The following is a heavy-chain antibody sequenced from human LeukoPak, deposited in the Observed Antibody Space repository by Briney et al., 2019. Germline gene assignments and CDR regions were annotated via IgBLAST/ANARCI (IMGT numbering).Heavy chain of an antibody. Sequence: GESLRLSCEVSGFTVSNNYMSWVRQAPGKGLEWVSVIESGGKTSYGDSVKGRFTISRDNSKNTLYLQMNSLVAEDTAVYYCTRDHRAMGRDTKGFDPWGQGTLVTVSS. D-gene: IGHD2-2*01. CDR2: IESGGKT. CDR3: TRDHRAMGRDTKGFDP. J-gene: IGHJ5*02. CDR1: GFTVSNNY. V-gene: IGHV3-53*01.